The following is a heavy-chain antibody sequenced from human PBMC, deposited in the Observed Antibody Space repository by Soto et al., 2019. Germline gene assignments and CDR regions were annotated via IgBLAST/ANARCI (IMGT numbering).Heavy chain of an antibody. V-gene: IGHV1-18*01. D-gene: IGHD3-3*01. CDR2: ISAYNGNT. CDR1: GYTFTSYG. CDR3: ARDSKLVILEWLSRTPDNWFDP. J-gene: IGHJ5*02. Sequence: QVQLVQSGAEVKKPGASVKVSCKASGYTFTSYGISWVRQAPGQGLEWMGWISAYNGNTNYAQKLQGRVTMTTDTSTSTAYMELRSLRSDDTAVYYCARDSKLVILEWLSRTPDNWFDPWGQGTLVTVSS.